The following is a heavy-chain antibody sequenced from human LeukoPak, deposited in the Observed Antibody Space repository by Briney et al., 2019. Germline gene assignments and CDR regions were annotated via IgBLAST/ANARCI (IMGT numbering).Heavy chain of an antibody. CDR1: GFTVSSNY. CDR2: ISSGGST. CDR3: ARGGDIVGATRSAFDI. Sequence: PGGSLILSCSASGFTVSSNYMSLGRQAPRKGLEWGSVISSGGSTYYADSVKGRFTISRDNSKNTVSLQMNSLRAEDTAVYYCARGGDIVGATRSAFDIWGQGTMVTVSS. V-gene: IGHV3-53*01. J-gene: IGHJ3*02. D-gene: IGHD1-26*01.